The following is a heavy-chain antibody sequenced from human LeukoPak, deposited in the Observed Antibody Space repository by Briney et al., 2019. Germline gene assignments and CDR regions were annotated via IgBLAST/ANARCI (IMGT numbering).Heavy chain of an antibody. Sequence: SETLSLTCTVSGGSISSSSYYWGWIRQPPGKGLEWIGSIYYSGSTYYNPSLKSRVTISVDTSKNQFSLKLSSVTAADTAVYYCARDVSGYWGDLFDYWGQGTLVTVSS. V-gene: IGHV4-39*07. CDR2: IYYSGST. D-gene: IGHD3-22*01. CDR3: ARDVSGYWGDLFDY. CDR1: GGSISSSSYY. J-gene: IGHJ4*02.